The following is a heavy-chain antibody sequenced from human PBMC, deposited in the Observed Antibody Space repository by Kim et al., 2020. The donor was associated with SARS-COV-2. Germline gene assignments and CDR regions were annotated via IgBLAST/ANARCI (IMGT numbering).Heavy chain of an antibody. J-gene: IGHJ5*02. V-gene: IGHV1-69*13. D-gene: IGHD3-22*01. CDR1: GGTFSSYA. CDR2: IIPIFGTA. CDR3: AREGAKMDYDSSGYSWFDP. Sequence: SVKVSCKASGGTFSSYAISWVRQAPGQGLEWMGGIIPIFGTANYAQKFQGRVTITADESTSTAYMELSSLRSEDTAVYYCAREGAKMDYDSSGYSWFDPWGQGTLVTVSS.